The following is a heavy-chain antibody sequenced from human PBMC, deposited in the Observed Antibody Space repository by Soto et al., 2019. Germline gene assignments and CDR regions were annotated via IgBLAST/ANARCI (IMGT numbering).Heavy chain of an antibody. Sequence: SETLSLTCTVSGGSVSSGSYYWSWIRQPPGKGLEWIGYIYYSGSTNYNPSLKSRVTISVDTSKNQFSLKLSSVTAADTAVYYCARTNDSSGYYFGRLYYFDYWGQGTLVTVSS. CDR2: IYYSGST. CDR3: ARTNDSSGYYFGRLYYFDY. V-gene: IGHV4-61*01. CDR1: GGSVSSGSYY. J-gene: IGHJ4*02. D-gene: IGHD3-22*01.